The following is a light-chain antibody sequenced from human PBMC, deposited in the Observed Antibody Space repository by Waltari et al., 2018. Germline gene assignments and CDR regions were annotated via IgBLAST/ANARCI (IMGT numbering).Light chain of an antibody. CDR1: SGSLSRHSY. V-gene: IGLV8-61*01. J-gene: IGLJ3*02. CDR3: LVYMGSGIWV. CDR2: KTN. Sequence: QTVVTQEPSLSVSPGGTVTLTCALSSGSLSRHSYARWYQRTPGQPPRTPMYKTNIRSSGVPDRFSGSSLWNKAALSITGAQADDESDYYCLVYMGSGIWVFGGGTKLTVL.